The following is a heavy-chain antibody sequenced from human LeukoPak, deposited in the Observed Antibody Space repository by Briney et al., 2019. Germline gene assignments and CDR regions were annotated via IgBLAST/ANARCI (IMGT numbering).Heavy chain of an antibody. D-gene: IGHD1-26*01. CDR1: GFTFSSYG. V-gene: IGHV3-30*18. J-gene: IGHJ6*03. Sequence: PGGSLRLSCAASGFTFSSYGMHWVRQAPGKGLEWVAVISYDGSNKYYADSVKGRFTISRDNSKNTLYLQMNSLRAEDTAVYYCAKNRPTENYYYMDVWGKGTTVTVSS. CDR3: AKNRPTENYYYMDV. CDR2: ISYDGSNK.